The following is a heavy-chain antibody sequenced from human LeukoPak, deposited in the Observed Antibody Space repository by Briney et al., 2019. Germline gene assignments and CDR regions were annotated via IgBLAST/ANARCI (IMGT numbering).Heavy chain of an antibody. CDR3: ARDSDDDAFDI. V-gene: IGHV4-59*01. CDR2: IYYSGST. Sequence: SETLSLTCTVSGGSISSYYWSWIRQPPGKGLEWIGYIYYSGSTNYNPSLKSRVTISVDTSKNQFSLKLSSVTATDTAVYYCARDSDDDAFDIWGQGTMVTVSS. D-gene: IGHD1-26*01. J-gene: IGHJ3*02. CDR1: GGSISSYY.